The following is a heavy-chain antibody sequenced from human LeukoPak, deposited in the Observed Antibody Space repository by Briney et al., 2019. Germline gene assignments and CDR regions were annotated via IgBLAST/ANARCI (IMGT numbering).Heavy chain of an antibody. J-gene: IGHJ6*02. CDR3: AKAPPAATNYYYGMDV. CDR1: GFTLNNYA. V-gene: IGHV3-23*01. D-gene: IGHD2-15*01. CDR2: VSGRGDST. Sequence: PGGSLRLSCAASGFTLNNYAMTWVRQAPGKGLEWVSAVSGRGDSTYYADSVKGRFTISRDNSKNTLYLQMNSLRAEDTAVYHCAKAPPAATNYYYGMDVWGQGATVTVSS.